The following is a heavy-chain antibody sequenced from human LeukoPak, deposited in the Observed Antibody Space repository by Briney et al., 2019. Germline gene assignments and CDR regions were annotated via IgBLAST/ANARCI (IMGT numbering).Heavy chain of an antibody. CDR2: ISASNGNT. J-gene: IGHJ4*02. D-gene: IGHD1-7*01. CDR1: GYSFTSYG. Sequence: SVNLTRKASGYSFTSYGITWVRLAPGQGLEWLGWISASNGNTNYAQKLQGRVTMTSDTSTSTAYMDLRSLTPDDTAFYYCARYPLSYTGNWHYFFDYWGQGTLLTVSS. V-gene: IGHV1-18*01. CDR3: ARYPLSYTGNWHYFFDY.